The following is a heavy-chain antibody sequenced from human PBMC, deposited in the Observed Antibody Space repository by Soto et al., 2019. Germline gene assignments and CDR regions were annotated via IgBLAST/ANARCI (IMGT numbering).Heavy chain of an antibody. CDR1: GYRFTSYW. D-gene: IGHD3-22*01. V-gene: IGHV5-51*01. J-gene: IGHJ5*02. CDR3: AVKDKSGYFNWFDP. Sequence: GESLKISCRTSGYRFTSYWIAWVLQMPGKGLEWMGIIFPSDSDTRYSPSFQGQVTIYADRSTSTVFLQWASLKASDTAVYFCAVKDKSGYFNWFDPWGQGTLGTVCS. CDR2: IFPSDSDT.